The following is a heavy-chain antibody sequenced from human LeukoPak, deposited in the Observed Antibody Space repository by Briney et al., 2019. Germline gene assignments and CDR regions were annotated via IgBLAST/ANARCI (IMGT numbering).Heavy chain of an antibody. CDR1: GFTFSSYW. CDR2: IKQDGSKK. Sequence: GGSLRLSCAPSGFTFSSYWMSWVRQAPGKGLEWVANIKQDGSKKYYVDSVKGRFTISRDNVKNSLYLQMNSLRADDTAVYYCARKAYGLDVWGKGTTVTVSS. CDR3: ARKAYGLDV. V-gene: IGHV3-7*03. J-gene: IGHJ6*04.